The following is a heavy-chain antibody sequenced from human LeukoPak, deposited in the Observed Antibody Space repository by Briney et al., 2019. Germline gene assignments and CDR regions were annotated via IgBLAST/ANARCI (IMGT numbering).Heavy chain of an antibody. J-gene: IGHJ4*02. CDR2: IYTSGST. CDR3: ARTPEWLPVDY. V-gene: IGHV4-59*10. Sequence: SETLSLTCAVYGGSFSGYYWSWIRQPAGKGLEWIGRIYTSGSTNYNPSLKSRVTISVDTSKNQFSLKLSSVTAADTAVYYCARTPEWLPVDYWGQGTLVTVSS. D-gene: IGHD3-3*01. CDR1: GGSFSGYY.